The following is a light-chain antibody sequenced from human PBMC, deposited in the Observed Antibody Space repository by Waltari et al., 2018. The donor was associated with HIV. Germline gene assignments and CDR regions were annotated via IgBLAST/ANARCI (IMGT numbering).Light chain of an antibody. CDR3: ASFTGDNSLL. Sequence: SAVTQPASVSGLPGQSITISCHGDDSAFGLYNFVSWYQPHPGKLPRLILYDVDSRASGMSARFSGSKSGHTASLNISGLRAEDEADYYCASFTGDNSLLFGGGTKVTVL. V-gene: IGLV2-14*03. J-gene: IGLJ3*02. CDR2: DVD. CDR1: DSAFGLYNF.